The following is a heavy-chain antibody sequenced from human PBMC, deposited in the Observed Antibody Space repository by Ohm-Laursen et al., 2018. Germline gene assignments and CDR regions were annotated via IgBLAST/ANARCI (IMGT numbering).Heavy chain of an antibody. CDR3: ARRTEDYLEYFQH. CDR2: INPNSGGT. J-gene: IGHJ1*01. CDR1: GYTFTGYY. Sequence: GASVKVSCKSSGYTFTGYYMHWVRQAPGQGLEWMGWINPNSGGTNYAQKFQGRVTMTRDTSISTAYMELSRLRSDDTAVYYCARRTEDYLEYFQHWGQGTLVTVSS. D-gene: IGHD4-11*01. V-gene: IGHV1-2*02.